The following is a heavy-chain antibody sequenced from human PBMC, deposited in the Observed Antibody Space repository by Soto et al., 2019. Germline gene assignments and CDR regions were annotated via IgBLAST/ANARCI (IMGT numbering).Heavy chain of an antibody. CDR2: MNPNSGNT. D-gene: IGHD3-3*01. CDR3: AASYNDFWSGYTDY. CDR1: GYTFTSYD. V-gene: IGHV1-8*01. Sequence: SVKVSCKASGYTFTSYDINWVRQATGQRLEWIGWMNPNSGNTNYAQKFQDRVTMTRNMSTSTAYMELSSLRSEDTAVYYCAASYNDFWSGYTDYWGQGTLVTVS. J-gene: IGHJ4*02.